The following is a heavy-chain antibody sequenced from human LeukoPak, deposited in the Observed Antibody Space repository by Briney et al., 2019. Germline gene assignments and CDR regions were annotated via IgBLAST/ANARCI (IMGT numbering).Heavy chain of an antibody. CDR1: GYTFTTYG. Sequence: ASVKVSCKASGYTFTTYGISWVRQAPGQGLEWMGWISPDNGNIIYAQTVQGRVTMTTDTSTSTAYMELGGLRSDDTALYYCARLMGYSDYPFDYWGQGTLVTVSS. J-gene: IGHJ4*02. V-gene: IGHV1-18*01. D-gene: IGHD4-11*01. CDR2: ISPDNGNI. CDR3: ARLMGYSDYPFDY.